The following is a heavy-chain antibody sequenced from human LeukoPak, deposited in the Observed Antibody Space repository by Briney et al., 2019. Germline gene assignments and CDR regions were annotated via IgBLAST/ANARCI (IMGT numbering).Heavy chain of an antibody. CDR2: IYHSATT. Sequence: SETLSLTCAVSGGSICRGSYSSRWIRQPPGGGLGWIGYIYHSATTYHIPSRKSRVTISVDTSKNQFSLKLSSVTAADTAVYYCARDGTIYGMDVWGQGTTVTVSS. J-gene: IGHJ6*02. CDR3: ARDGTIYGMDV. V-gene: IGHV4-30-2*01. CDR1: GGSICRGSYS.